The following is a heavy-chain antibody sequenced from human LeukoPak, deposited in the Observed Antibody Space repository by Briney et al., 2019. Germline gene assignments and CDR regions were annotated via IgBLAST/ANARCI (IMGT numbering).Heavy chain of an antibody. V-gene: IGHV3-15*01. CDR1: GFSFTSAW. J-gene: IGHJ4*02. Sequence: GGSLRLSCVASGFSFTSAWMVWVRQAPGKGLEWVGRIKDRIDGGTTDVAAAVEGRFPISSDDSCSTVYLQMDSLKTEDTAMYYCTTDFSHFDLSSGYYSYWGLGTLVSVSS. D-gene: IGHD3-3*01. CDR3: TTDFSHFDLSSGYYSY. CDR2: IKDRIDGGTT.